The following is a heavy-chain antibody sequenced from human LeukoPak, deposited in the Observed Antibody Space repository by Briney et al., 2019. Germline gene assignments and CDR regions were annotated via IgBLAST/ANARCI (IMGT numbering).Heavy chain of an antibody. CDR2: IYYRGCT. CDR3: ARSKGFCSGGSCSTTYYYHYGMDV. CDR1: GDSISIYY. Sequence: NPSETLSLTCTVSGDSISIYYWSWLRQPTGKGLEWIGYIYYRGCTNFNPTLKSRVTISVDTSKNQFSLKLSSVTAADTAVYYCARSKGFCSGGSCSTTYYYHYGMDVWGQGTTVTVSS. V-gene: IGHV4-59*01. J-gene: IGHJ6*02. D-gene: IGHD2-15*01.